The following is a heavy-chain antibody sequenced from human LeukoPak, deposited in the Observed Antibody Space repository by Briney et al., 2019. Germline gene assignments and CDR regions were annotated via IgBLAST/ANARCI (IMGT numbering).Heavy chain of an antibody. CDR3: ARAGEVTDNWFDP. CDR2: IYPRGST. V-gene: IGHV4-30-2*01. Sequence: SETLSLTCAVSGGSISSGSYSWSWIRQPPGKGLEWIGYIYPRGSTYYNPSLKSRVTISVDRSKNQFSLKLSSVTAADTAVYYCARAGEVTDNWFDPWGQGTLVTVSS. J-gene: IGHJ5*02. CDR1: GGSISSGSYS. D-gene: IGHD2-21*02.